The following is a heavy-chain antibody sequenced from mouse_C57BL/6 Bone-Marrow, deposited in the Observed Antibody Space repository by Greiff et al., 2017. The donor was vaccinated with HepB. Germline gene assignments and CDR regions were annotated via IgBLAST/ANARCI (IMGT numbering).Heavy chain of an antibody. CDR3: TTEDGEAY. D-gene: IGHD2-3*01. J-gene: IGHJ3*01. V-gene: IGHV14-4*01. CDR1: GFNIKDDY. CDR2: LDPENGDT. Sequence: EVQLQQSGAELVRPGASVKLSCTASGFNIKDDYMHWVKQRPEQGLEWIGWLDPENGDTEYASKFQGKATITADTSSNTAYLQLSSLTSEDTAVYYCTTEDGEAYWGQGTLVTVSA.